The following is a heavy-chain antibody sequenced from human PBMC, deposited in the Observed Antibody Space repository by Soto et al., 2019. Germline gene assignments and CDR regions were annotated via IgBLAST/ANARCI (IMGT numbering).Heavy chain of an antibody. CDR1: GGYVSSGSYY. D-gene: IGHD3-3*01. V-gene: IGHV4-61*01. CDR3: ARTRDFWSGNDAFDI. J-gene: IGHJ3*02. Sequence: SETLSLTCTVSGGYVSSGSYYWSWIRQPPGKGLEWIGYMYYSGSTNYNPSLKSRVTISLDTSKNQFSLKLSSVTAADTAVYFCARTRDFWSGNDAFDIWGQGTMVTVSS. CDR2: MYYSGST.